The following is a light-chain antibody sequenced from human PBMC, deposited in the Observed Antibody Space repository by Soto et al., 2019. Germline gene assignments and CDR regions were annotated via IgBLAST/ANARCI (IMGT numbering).Light chain of an antibody. CDR1: TGAVTNGHY. V-gene: IGLV7-46*01. CDR2: DTN. CDR3: LLSYPGVNVV. Sequence: QAVVTQEPSLTVSPGGTVTLTCDSSTGAVTNGHYPYWFQQKPGQAPTTLIYDTNNKHSWTPARFSGSLLGGKAALTLSGAQPEDEAEYYCLLSYPGVNVVFGGGTKLTVL. J-gene: IGLJ2*01.